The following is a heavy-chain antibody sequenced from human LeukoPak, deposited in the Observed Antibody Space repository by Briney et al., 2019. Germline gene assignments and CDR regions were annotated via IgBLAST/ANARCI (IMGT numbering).Heavy chain of an antibody. J-gene: IGHJ3*02. CDR2: ISSSSSYI. D-gene: IGHD2-15*01. CDR1: GFTFSGYS. Sequence: GGSLRLSCAASGFTFSGYSMNWVRQAPGKGLEWVSSISSSSSYIYYADSVKGRFTISRDNAKNSLYLQMNSLRAEDTAVYYCARDYCSGGSCYRNDAFDIWGQGTMVTVSS. CDR3: ARDYCSGGSCYRNDAFDI. V-gene: IGHV3-21*01.